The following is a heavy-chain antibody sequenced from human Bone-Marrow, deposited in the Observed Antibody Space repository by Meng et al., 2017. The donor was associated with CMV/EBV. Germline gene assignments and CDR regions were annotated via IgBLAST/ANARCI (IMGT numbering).Heavy chain of an antibody. J-gene: IGHJ6*02. CDR2: IIPILGIA. D-gene: IGHD2-2*01. Sequence: SVKVSCKASGDTFSSYAISWVRQAPGQGLEWMGRIIPILGIANYAQKFQGRVTITADKSTSTAYMELSSLRSEDKAVYYCASTKGYCSSTSLYMGPKSYYYGMDVWGQGTTVTVSS. CDR1: GDTFSSYA. CDR3: ASTKGYCSSTSLYMGPKSYYYGMDV. V-gene: IGHV1-69*04.